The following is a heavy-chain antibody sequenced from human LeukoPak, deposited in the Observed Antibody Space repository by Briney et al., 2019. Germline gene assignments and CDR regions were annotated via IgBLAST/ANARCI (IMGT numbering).Heavy chain of an antibody. V-gene: IGHV3-7*01. CDR1: GFTFSSYW. CDR3: ARVGWEPRSGDDAFDT. D-gene: IGHD1-26*01. CDR2: IKQDGSEK. J-gene: IGHJ3*02. Sequence: GGSLRLSCAASGFTFSSYWMSWVRQAPGKGLEWVANIKQDGSEKYYVDSVKGRFTISRDNAKNSLYLQMNSLRAEDTAVYYCARVGWEPRSGDDAFDTWGQGTMVTVSS.